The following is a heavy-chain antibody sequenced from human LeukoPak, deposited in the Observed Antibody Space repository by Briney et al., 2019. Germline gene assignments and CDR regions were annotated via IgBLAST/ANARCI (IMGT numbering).Heavy chain of an antibody. J-gene: IGHJ4*02. CDR1: GGSISSGSYY. CDR3: ARGFDLGGTLVDY. Sequence: SETLSLTCTVSGGSISSGSYYWSWLRQPAGKGLEWIGRIYTSGSTNYNPSLKSRVTISVDTSKNQFSLKLSSVTAADTAVYYCARGFDLGGTLVDYWGQGTLVTVSS. D-gene: IGHD1-26*01. CDR2: IYTSGST. V-gene: IGHV4-61*02.